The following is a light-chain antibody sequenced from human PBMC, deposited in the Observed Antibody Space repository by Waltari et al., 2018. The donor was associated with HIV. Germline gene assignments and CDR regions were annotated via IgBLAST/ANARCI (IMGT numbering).Light chain of an antibody. CDR1: SSDVGAYNY. V-gene: IGLV2-11*01. CDR2: DVN. CDR3: CSYAGIWGV. J-gene: IGLJ1*01. Sequence: QSALTQPRSVSGSPGQSVTISCTGTSSDVGAYNYVSWDQQHPGKAPKLMIDDVNKRPSGVPERFSGSKSGNTASLNISGPQAEDESDYYCCSYAGIWGVFGTGTKVTVL.